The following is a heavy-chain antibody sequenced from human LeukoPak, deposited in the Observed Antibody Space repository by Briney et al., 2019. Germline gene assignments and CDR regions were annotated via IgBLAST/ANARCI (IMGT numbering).Heavy chain of an antibody. CDR2: ISAYNGNT. V-gene: IGHV1-18*04. D-gene: IGHD5-18*01. J-gene: IGHJ4*02. CDR1: GYTFTDYY. CDR3: ARKRGYSYAD. Sequence: ASVKVSCKASGYTFTDYYMHWVRQAPGQGLEWMGWISAYNGNTNYAQKLQGRVTMTTDTSTSTAYMELRSLRSDDTAVYYCARKRGYSYADWGQGTLVTVSS.